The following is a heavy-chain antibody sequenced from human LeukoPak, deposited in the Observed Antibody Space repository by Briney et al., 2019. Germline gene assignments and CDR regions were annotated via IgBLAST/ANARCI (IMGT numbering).Heavy chain of an antibody. CDR3: VKDLRAVNYYGMDV. J-gene: IGHJ6*02. D-gene: IGHD6-19*01. CDR2: ISWNGGSI. V-gene: IGHV3-9*01. Sequence: GRSLRLSCAASGFTFDDYAMHWVRQAPGKGLEWVSGISWNGGSIGYTDSVRGRFTISRDNAKNSLYLQMNSLRAEDTAVYYCVKDLRAVNYYGMDVWGQGTTVIVPS. CDR1: GFTFDDYA.